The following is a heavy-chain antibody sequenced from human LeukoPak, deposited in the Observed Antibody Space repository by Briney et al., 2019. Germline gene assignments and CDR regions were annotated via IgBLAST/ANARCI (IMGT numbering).Heavy chain of an antibody. CDR2: IYPGDSDT. CDR1: GYSFTSYW. CDR3: ARIEAEVTGMGVWFDP. Sequence: GESLKISCKGSGYSFTSYWIGWVRQMPGKGLEWMGIIYPGDSDTRYSPSFQGQVTISADKSISTAYLQWSSLKASDTAMYYCARIEAEVTGMGVWFDPWGQGTLVTVSS. D-gene: IGHD2-21*02. J-gene: IGHJ5*02. V-gene: IGHV5-51*01.